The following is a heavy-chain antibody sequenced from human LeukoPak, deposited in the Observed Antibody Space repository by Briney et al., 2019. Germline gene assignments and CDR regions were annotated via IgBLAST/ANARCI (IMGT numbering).Heavy chain of an antibody. V-gene: IGHV3-43*02. D-gene: IGHD5-12*01. Sequence: PGGSLRLSCAASGFTFDDYAMHWVRQAPGKGLEWVSLISGDGGSTYYADSVKGRFTISRDNAKNSLYLEMNSLRAEDTAVYYCARRVGPGYEKTLDHWGQGTLVTVSS. J-gene: IGHJ4*02. CDR3: ARRVGPGYEKTLDH. CDR1: GFTFDDYA. CDR2: ISGDGGST.